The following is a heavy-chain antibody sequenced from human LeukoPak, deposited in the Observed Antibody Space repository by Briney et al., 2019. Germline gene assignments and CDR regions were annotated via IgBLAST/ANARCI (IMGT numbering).Heavy chain of an antibody. J-gene: IGHJ5*02. CDR1: GHTFTTYY. V-gene: IGHV1-46*01. D-gene: IGHD1-14*01. CDR2: INPSGDGT. Sequence: GASVTVSCKASGHTFTTYYVHLVRRAPGQGLEWMGVINPSGDGTNYPQRFQGRVTLTRDTSTSTVYMELSSLRSEDTAIYYCAKETPNTGWFDPWGQGTLVTVSS. CDR3: AKETPNTGWFDP.